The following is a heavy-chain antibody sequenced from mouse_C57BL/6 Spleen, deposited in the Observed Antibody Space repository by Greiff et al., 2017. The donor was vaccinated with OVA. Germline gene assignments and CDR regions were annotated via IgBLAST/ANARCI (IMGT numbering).Heavy chain of an antibody. D-gene: IGHD2-4*01. V-gene: IGHV1-53*01. CDR1: GYTFTSYW. CDR3: ARGDDYDLYFDY. Sequence: VQLQQPGTELVKPGASVKLSCKASGYTFTSYWMHWVKQRPGQGLEWIVNINPSNGGTNYNETFKSKATLTVDKSSSTAYMQLSSLTSEDSAVYYCARGDDYDLYFDYWGQGTTLTVSS. J-gene: IGHJ2*01. CDR2: INPSNGGT.